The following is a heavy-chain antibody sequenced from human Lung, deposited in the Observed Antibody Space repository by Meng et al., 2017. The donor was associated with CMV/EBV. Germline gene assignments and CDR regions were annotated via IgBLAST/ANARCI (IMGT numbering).Heavy chain of an antibody. V-gene: IGHV1-2*02. CDR1: GYTFTLYY. Sequence: ASXXVSXKADGYTFTLYYIHWVRQAPGQGLEWMGWINPNTGGTNSAQIFQGRVTMTGDTSTSTAYLELSRLTSDDTALYYCARERGLGFRGLNDALDIWGQGKXV. CDR2: INPNTGGT. D-gene: IGHD3/OR15-3a*01. J-gene: IGHJ3*02. CDR3: ARERGLGFRGLNDALDI.